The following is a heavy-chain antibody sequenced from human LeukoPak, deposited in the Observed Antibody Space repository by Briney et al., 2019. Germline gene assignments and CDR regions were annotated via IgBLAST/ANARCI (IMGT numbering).Heavy chain of an antibody. CDR3: TTDIVAYYFDY. CDR2: IKSKTDGGTT. V-gene: IGHV3-15*01. D-gene: IGHD5-12*01. J-gene: IGHJ4*02. Sequence: GGSLRLSCAASGFTFSNAWMSWVRQAPGKGLEWVGRIKSKTDGGTTDYAAPVKGRFTISGDDSKNTLYLQMNSLKTEDTAVYYCTTDIVAYYFDYWGQGTLVTVSS. CDR1: GFTFSNAW.